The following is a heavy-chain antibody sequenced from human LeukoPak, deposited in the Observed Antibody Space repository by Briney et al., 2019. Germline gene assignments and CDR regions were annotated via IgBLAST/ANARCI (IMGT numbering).Heavy chain of an antibody. CDR3: ARDRSSRAYYYDSSGYPSRWSFDI. CDR2: IYYSGST. V-gene: IGHV4-39*07. Sequence: SETLSLTCTVSGGSISSYYWGWIRQPPGKGLEWIGSIYYSGSTYYNPSLKSRVTISVDTSKNQFSLKLSSVTAADTAVYYCARDRSSRAYYYDSSGYPSRWSFDIWGQGTMVTVSS. D-gene: IGHD3-22*01. CDR1: GGSISSYY. J-gene: IGHJ3*02.